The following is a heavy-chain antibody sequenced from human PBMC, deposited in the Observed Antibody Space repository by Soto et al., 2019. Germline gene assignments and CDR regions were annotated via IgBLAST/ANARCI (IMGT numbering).Heavy chain of an antibody. Sequence: QVQLKQWGAGLLKPSETLSLTCAVDGGSFSDYYWSGIRQTPEKGLEWIGEVSHSGSTTYNPSLKHRVTIAIHTSKNQVSLTLNSVTGADTAMYFCAREEPASRHHDYWGQGNLVTVSS. CDR2: VSHSGST. CDR1: GGSFSDYY. V-gene: IGHV4-34*02. CDR3: AREEPASRHHDY. J-gene: IGHJ4*02. D-gene: IGHD1-26*01.